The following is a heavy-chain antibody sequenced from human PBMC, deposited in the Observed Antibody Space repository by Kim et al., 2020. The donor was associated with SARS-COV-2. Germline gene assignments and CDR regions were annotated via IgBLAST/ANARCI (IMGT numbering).Heavy chain of an antibody. CDR1: GGSISSSSYY. D-gene: IGHD1-1*01. Sequence: SETLSLTCTVSGGSISSSSYYWGWIRQPPGKGLEWIGSIYYNGSTYYNPSLKSRVTISVDTSKNQFSLKLSSVTAADTAVYYCARHGGTGTTGWFDPWGQGTLVTVSS. J-gene: IGHJ5*02. CDR3: ARHGGTGTTGWFDP. CDR2: IYYNGST. V-gene: IGHV4-39*01.